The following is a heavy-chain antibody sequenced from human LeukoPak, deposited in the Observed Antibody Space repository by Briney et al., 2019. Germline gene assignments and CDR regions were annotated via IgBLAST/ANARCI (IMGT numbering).Heavy chain of an antibody. Sequence: GGSLRLSCAASGFTFSSYDMHWVRQATGKGLEWVSAIGTAGDTYYPGSVKGRFTISRENAKNSLYLQMNSLRAGDTAVYYCARVASSGYYRFFDYWGQGTLVTVSS. V-gene: IGHV3-13*01. J-gene: IGHJ4*02. CDR2: IGTAGDT. D-gene: IGHD3-22*01. CDR1: GFTFSSYD. CDR3: ARVASSGYYRFFDY.